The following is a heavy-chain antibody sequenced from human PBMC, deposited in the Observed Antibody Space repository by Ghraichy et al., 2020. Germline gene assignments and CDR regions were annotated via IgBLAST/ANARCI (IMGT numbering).Heavy chain of an antibody. D-gene: IGHD1-26*01. CDR2: IYYSGST. Sequence: TLYLTCTVSGGSISSYYWSWIRQPPGKGLEWIGYIYYSGSTNYNPSLKSRVTISVDTSKNQFSLKLSSVTAADTAVYYCARDMGGMDVWGQGTTVTVSS. J-gene: IGHJ6*02. V-gene: IGHV4-59*01. CDR3: ARDMGGMDV. CDR1: GGSISSYY.